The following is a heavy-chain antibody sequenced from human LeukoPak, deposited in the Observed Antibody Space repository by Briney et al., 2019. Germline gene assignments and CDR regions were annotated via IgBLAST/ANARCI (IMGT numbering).Heavy chain of an antibody. CDR3: ARGLRFGELFFDY. CDR2: ISSSGGTI. D-gene: IGHD3-10*01. CDR1: GFTFSSYE. V-gene: IGHV3-48*03. Sequence: GGSLRLSCVAFGFTFSSYEMNWVRQAPGKGLEWVSYISSSGGTIYYADSVKGRFTISRDNAKNSLYLQMNSLRAEDTAIYYCARGLRFGELFFDYWGQGTLVTVSS. J-gene: IGHJ4*02.